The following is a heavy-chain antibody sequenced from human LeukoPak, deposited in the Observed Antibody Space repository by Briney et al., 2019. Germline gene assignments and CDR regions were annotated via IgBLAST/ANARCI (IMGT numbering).Heavy chain of an antibody. V-gene: IGHV3-66*01. CDR2: IYSGGDT. J-gene: IGHJ1*01. CDR3: ARDPPAVSTNTYG. Sequence: GGSLRLSCAASGIIFSNYYMNWVRQAPGKGLEWVSLIYSGGDTDYADYVKGRFPISRDNSKNILYLQMNRLRVDDTAVYYCARDPPAVSTNTYGWGQGTLVTVSS. D-gene: IGHD6-13*01. CDR1: GIIFSNYY.